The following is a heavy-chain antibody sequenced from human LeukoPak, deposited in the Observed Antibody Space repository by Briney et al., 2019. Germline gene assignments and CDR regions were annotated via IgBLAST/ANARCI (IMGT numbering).Heavy chain of an antibody. CDR1: GFTFSRYG. CDR3: ARVYYGSSGYYYYYYMDV. V-gene: IGHV3-7*01. Sequence: PGGSLRLSCAASGFTFSRYGMSWVRQAPGKGLEWVANIKQDGSEKYYVDSVKGRFTISRDNAKNSLYLQMNSLRAEDTAVYYCARVYYGSSGYYYYYYMDVWGKGTTVTVSS. J-gene: IGHJ6*03. D-gene: IGHD3-22*01. CDR2: IKQDGSEK.